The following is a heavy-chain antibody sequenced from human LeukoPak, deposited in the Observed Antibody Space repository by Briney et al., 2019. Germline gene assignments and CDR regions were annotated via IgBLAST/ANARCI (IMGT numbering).Heavy chain of an antibody. CDR2: INSDGSST. CDR3: ARDRNMDYDFWSGYYIDY. J-gene: IGHJ4*02. Sequence: GGSLRLSCAASGFTFSSYWIHWVRQAPGKGLVWLSHINSDGSSTRYADSVKGRFTISRDNAKNTLYLQMNSLRVEDTAVYYCARDRNMDYDFWSGYYIDYWGQGTLVTVSS. CDR1: GFTFSSYW. D-gene: IGHD3-3*01. V-gene: IGHV3-74*01.